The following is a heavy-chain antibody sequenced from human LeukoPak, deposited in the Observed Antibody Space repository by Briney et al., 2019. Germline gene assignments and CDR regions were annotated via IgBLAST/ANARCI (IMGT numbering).Heavy chain of an antibody. V-gene: IGHV1-69*05. D-gene: IGHD6-13*01. Sequence: GASVKVSCKASGGTFSSYAISWVRQAPGQGLEWMGGIIPIFGTANYAQKFQGRVTITTDESTSTAYMELSSLRSEDTAVYYCAGSPIAAAADGYYWGQGTLVTVSS. J-gene: IGHJ4*02. CDR3: AGSPIAAAADGYY. CDR1: GGTFSSYA. CDR2: IIPIFGTA.